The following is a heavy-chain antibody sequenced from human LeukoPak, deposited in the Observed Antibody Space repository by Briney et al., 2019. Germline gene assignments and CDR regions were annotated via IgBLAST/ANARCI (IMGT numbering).Heavy chain of an antibody. CDR3: AKDQLRYNWNDGLIDY. CDR2: IKPDGSEK. D-gene: IGHD1-1*01. J-gene: IGHJ4*02. Sequence: GGSLRLSCAASGFTFSSYWMNWVRQAPGKGLEWVANIKPDGSEKYYVDSVKGRFTISRDNSKNTLYLQMNSLRAEDTAVYYCAKDQLRYNWNDGLIDYWGQGTLVTVSS. CDR1: GFTFSSYW. V-gene: IGHV3-7*01.